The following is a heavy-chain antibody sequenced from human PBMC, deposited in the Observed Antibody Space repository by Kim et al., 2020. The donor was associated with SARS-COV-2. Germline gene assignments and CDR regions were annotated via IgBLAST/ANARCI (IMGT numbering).Heavy chain of an antibody. Sequence: GGSLRLSCAASGFTFSNAWMSWVRQAPGKGLEWVGRIKSKTDGGTTDYAAPVKGRFTISRDDSKNTLYLQMNSLKTEDTAVYYCTTECPTYYDSSGYYWVAYYFDYWGQGTLVTVSS. J-gene: IGHJ4*02. D-gene: IGHD3-22*01. CDR2: IKSKTDGGTT. CDR1: GFTFSNAW. CDR3: TTECPTYYDSSGYYWVAYYFDY. V-gene: IGHV3-15*01.